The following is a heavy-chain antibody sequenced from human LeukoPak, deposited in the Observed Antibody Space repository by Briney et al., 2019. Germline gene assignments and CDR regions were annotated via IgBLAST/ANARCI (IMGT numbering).Heavy chain of an antibody. Sequence: ASVKVSCKASGGTFSSYAISWVRQAPGQGLEWMGWISAYNGNTNYAQKLRGRVTMTTDTSTSTAYMELRSLRSDDTAVYYCARDDLEVGIWGQGTMVTVSS. CDR2: ISAYNGNT. CDR3: ARDDLEVGI. V-gene: IGHV1-18*01. CDR1: GGTFSSYA. J-gene: IGHJ3*02.